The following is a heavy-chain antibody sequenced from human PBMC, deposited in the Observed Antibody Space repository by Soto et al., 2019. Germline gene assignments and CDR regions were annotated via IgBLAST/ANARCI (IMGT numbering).Heavy chain of an antibody. V-gene: IGHV3-21*01. CDR2: ISLSGSQI. Sequence: EVQLVESGGGLVKPGGSVRLSCVASGLMYSSYSMSWVRQAPGKGLEWVAFISLSGSQINYAASVEGRFTISRDNAKNALYLQITTGRVEDTAIYYCARVISCGGGTCSSVHQYYGMDVWGPGTTVTVSS. J-gene: IGHJ6*02. CDR1: GLMYSSYS. CDR3: ARVISCGGGTCSSVHQYYGMDV. D-gene: IGHD2-21*01.